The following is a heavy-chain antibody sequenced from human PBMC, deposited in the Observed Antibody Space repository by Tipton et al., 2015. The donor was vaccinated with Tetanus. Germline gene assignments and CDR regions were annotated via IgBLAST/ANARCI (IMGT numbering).Heavy chain of an antibody. J-gene: IGHJ6*02. CDR2: IYSSGST. D-gene: IGHD2-2*01. Sequence: TLSLTCSVSGGSINPYYWSWIRQPPGKGLEWIGNIYSSGSTYYNPSLKSRVTISVDTSRNQFSLRLKSVTPADTAVYYCASRCSSTTCAGRDSSDMDVWGQGTMVTVSS. V-gene: IGHV4-59*01. CDR3: ASRCSSTTCAGRDSSDMDV. CDR1: GGSINPYY.